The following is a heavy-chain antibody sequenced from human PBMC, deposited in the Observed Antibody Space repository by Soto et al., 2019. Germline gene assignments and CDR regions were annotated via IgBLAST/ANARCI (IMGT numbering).Heavy chain of an antibody. CDR3: ARHREPGYYDSSGYSLDY. CDR1: GYSFTSYW. J-gene: IGHJ4*02. Sequence: GESLKISCKGSGYSFTSYWIGWVRQMPGKGLEWMGIIYPGDSDTRYSPSFQGQVTISADKSISTAYLQWSSLKASDTAMYYCARHREPGYYDSSGYSLDYWGQGTLVTVSS. V-gene: IGHV5-51*01. D-gene: IGHD3-22*01. CDR2: IYPGDSDT.